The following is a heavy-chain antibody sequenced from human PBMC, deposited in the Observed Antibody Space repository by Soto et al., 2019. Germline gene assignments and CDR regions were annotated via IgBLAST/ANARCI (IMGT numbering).Heavy chain of an antibody. D-gene: IGHD3-9*01. CDR2: ISAYNGNT. CDR3: AREDEYDILTGPMGY. V-gene: IGHV1-18*01. CDR1: GYTFTSYG. J-gene: IGHJ4*02. Sequence: ASVKVSCKASGYTFTSYGISWVRQAPGQGLEWMGWISAYNGNTNYAQKLQGRVTMTTDTSTSTAYMELRSLRSDDTAVYYCAREDEYDILTGPMGYWGQGTLVTVSS.